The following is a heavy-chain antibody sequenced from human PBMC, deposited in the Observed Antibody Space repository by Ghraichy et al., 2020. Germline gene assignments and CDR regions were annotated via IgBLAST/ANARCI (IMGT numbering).Heavy chain of an antibody. Sequence: GGSLRLSCAASGFTFSSYAMSWVRQAPGKGLEWVSAISGSGGSTYYADSVKGRFTISRDNSKNTLYLQMNSLRAEDTAVYYCAGLGYCSRTNCPFDYWGQGTLVTGSS. CDR1: GFTFSSYA. CDR2: ISGSGGST. J-gene: IGHJ4*02. V-gene: IGHV3-23*01. D-gene: IGHD2-2*01. CDR3: AGLGYCSRTNCPFDY.